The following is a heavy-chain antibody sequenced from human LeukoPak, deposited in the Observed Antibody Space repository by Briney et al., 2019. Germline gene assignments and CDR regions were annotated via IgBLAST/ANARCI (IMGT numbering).Heavy chain of an antibody. V-gene: IGHV1-18*01. Sequence: ASVKVSCTASGYTFTSYGISWVRQAPGQGLEWMGWISAYNGNTNYAQKLKGRVTMTTDTSTSTAYMELRSLRSDDTAVNNCARGGPVEWELAFDYWGQGTLVTVSS. CDR2: ISAYNGNT. CDR1: GYTFTSYG. J-gene: IGHJ4*02. D-gene: IGHD1-26*01. CDR3: ARGGPVEWELAFDY.